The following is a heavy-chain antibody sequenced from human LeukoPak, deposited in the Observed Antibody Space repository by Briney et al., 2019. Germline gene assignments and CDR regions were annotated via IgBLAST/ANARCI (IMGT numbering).Heavy chain of an antibody. V-gene: IGHV3-53*01. CDR3: ARDGYSYEYYFDY. D-gene: IGHD5-18*01. J-gene: IGHJ4*02. CDR1: GFTVSSNY. Sequence: PGGSQRLPCAASGFTVSSNYMSWVRQAPGKGLEWVSVIYSGGSTYYADSVKGRFTISRDNSKNTLYLQRNSLRAEDTAVYYCARDGYSYEYYFDYWGQGTLVTVSS. CDR2: IYSGGST.